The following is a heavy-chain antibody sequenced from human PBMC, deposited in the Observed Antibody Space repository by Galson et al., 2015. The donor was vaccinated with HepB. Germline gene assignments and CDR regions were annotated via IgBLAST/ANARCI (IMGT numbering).Heavy chain of an antibody. V-gene: IGHV3-7*03. CDR1: GFTFSYYW. D-gene: IGHD3-10*01. CDR2: IKQDGSEK. CDR3: VRNFGVTGSYYEYLQH. J-gene: IGHJ1*01. Sequence: SLRLSCAASGFTFSYYWMSWVRQAPGKGLEWVSNIKQDGSEKYYVDSVKGRFTVSRDNAKNSLYLQMNSLRAEDTAVYYCVRNFGVTGSYYEYLQHWGQGTQVTVSS.